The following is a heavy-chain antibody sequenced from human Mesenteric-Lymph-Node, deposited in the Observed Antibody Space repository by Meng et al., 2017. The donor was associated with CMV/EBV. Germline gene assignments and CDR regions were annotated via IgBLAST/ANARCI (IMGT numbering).Heavy chain of an antibody. CDR2: MNWNGGSI. CDR3: ARGAYYDFWSGYQTQAEAFDI. Sequence: ETLSLTCAGSGVTFGDHGMSWVRQAPGKGLEWVSGMNWNGGSIGYADSVKGRFTISRDNAKNSLYLQMNSLRAEDTALYYCARGAYYDFWSGYQTQAEAFDIWGQGTMVTVSS. D-gene: IGHD3-3*01. J-gene: IGHJ3*02. CDR1: GVTFGDHG. V-gene: IGHV3-20*04.